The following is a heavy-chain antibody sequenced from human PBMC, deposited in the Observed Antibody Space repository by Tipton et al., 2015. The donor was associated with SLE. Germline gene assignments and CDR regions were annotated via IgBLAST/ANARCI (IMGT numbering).Heavy chain of an antibody. CDR3: ATHDTALY. V-gene: IGHV5-51*03. Sequence: QLVQSGAEVKKPGESLKISCKGSGHSFINYWIGWVRQMPGKGLEWMGIIYPSDSDTRYSPSFQGQVTISADRSISTAYLQWSRLKASDTAMYYCATHDTALYWGQGTLVTVSS. CDR2: IYPSDSDT. D-gene: IGHD5-18*01. CDR1: GHSFINYW. J-gene: IGHJ4*02.